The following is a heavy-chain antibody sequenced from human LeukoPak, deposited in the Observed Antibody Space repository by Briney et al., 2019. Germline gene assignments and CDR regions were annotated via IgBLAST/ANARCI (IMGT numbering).Heavy chain of an antibody. D-gene: IGHD2-2*01. CDR2: INHSGST. V-gene: IGHV4-34*01. Sequence: SETLSLTCAVYGGSFSGYYWSWIRQPPGKGLEWIGEINHSGSTNCNPSLKSRVTISVDTSKNQFSLKLSSVTAADTAVYYCARRGLDIVVVPAAIGGYEDGFPFDYWGQGTLVTVSS. J-gene: IGHJ4*02. CDR1: GGSFSGYY. CDR3: ARRGLDIVVVPAAIGGYEDGFPFDY.